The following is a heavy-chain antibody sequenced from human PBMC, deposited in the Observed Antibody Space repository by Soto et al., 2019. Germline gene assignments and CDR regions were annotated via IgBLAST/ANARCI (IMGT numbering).Heavy chain of an antibody. Sequence: QVQLVQSGTEVVEPRASVKVSCKASGYSFITYGISWVRQAPGQGLEWMGWISPYNGNAQYVQRFQGRVTMTADTSTNTAFLELTTLRSDDTAIYYCARDREQWALTKVCQYWGQGTLVAVSS. D-gene: IGHD6-19*01. J-gene: IGHJ1*01. CDR3: ARDREQWALTKVCQY. V-gene: IGHV1-18*01. CDR2: ISPYNGNA. CDR1: GYSFITYG.